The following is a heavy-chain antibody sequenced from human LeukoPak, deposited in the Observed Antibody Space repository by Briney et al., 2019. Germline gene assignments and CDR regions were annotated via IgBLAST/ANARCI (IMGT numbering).Heavy chain of an antibody. V-gene: IGHV1-2*02. CDR1: GYTFTGYY. D-gene: IGHD6-19*01. CDR3: ARGSSAWYSDAFDI. J-gene: IGHJ3*02. CDR2: INPNSGGT. Sequence: ASVKVSCKASGYTFTGYYMHWVRQAPGQGLEWMGWINPNSGGTNYAQKFQGRVTMTRDTSISTAYMELSRLRSDDTAVYYCARGSSAWYSDAFDIWGQGTMVTVSS.